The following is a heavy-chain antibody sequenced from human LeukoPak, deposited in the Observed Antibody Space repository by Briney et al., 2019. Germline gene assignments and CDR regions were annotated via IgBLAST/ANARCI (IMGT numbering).Heavy chain of an antibody. CDR3: ARCDSGYDQPQFDY. CDR2: IYTSGIT. D-gene: IGHD5-12*01. CDR1: GGSISGGTYY. Sequence: SQTLSLTCTVSGGSISGGTYYWTWIRQPAGKGLEWIGRIYTSGITSYNPSLKSRVTISLDKSKNQFSLKLSSVTAADTAVYYCARCDSGYDQPQFDYWGQGTLVTVSS. J-gene: IGHJ4*02. V-gene: IGHV4-61*02.